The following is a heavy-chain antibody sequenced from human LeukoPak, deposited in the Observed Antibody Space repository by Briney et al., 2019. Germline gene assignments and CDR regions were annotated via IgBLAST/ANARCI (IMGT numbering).Heavy chain of an antibody. V-gene: IGHV3-73*01. CDR1: GFTFSASA. CDR2: IRSKANSYAT. Sequence: GGSLRLSCAASGFTFSASAMHWVRQASGKGLEWVGRIRSKANSYATAYAASVKGRFTISRDDSKNTAYLQMNSLKTEDTAVYYCTREKRYFDWFQADYWGQGTLVTVSS. CDR3: TREKRYFDWFQADY. J-gene: IGHJ4*02. D-gene: IGHD3-9*01.